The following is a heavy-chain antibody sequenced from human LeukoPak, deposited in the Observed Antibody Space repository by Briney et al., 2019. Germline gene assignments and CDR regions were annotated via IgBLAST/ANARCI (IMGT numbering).Heavy chain of an antibody. V-gene: IGHV1-2*02. CDR3: ATQRGSYLWGTDFDY. Sequence: ASVKVSCKASGSTFTGYYMHWVRQAPGQGLEWMGWINPNSGDTKYSQKFQGRVTMTRYTSTSTAYMELGRLRSDDTAVYYCATQRGSYLWGTDFDYWGQGTLVTVSS. CDR1: GSTFTGYY. J-gene: IGHJ4*02. D-gene: IGHD3-16*01. CDR2: INPNSGDT.